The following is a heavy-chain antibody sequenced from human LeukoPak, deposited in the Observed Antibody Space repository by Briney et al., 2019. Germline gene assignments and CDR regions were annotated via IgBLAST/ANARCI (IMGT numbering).Heavy chain of an antibody. J-gene: IGHJ4*02. Sequence: SGPTLVNPTQTLTLPCTFSGFSLSIRGAGVGWIRQPPEKALEWLALIYWTDDKRYSPSLKSRHTITKDTPKNQVVLTMTNMDPVDTGTYYCAHSGDLWSGTFDYWGQGTLVTVSS. CDR3: AHSGDLWSGTFDY. D-gene: IGHD3-10*01. CDR1: GFSLSIRGAG. CDR2: IYWTDDK. V-gene: IGHV2-5*01.